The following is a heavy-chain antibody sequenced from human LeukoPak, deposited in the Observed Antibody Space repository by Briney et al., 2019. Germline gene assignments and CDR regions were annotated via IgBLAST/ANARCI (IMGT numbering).Heavy chain of an antibody. CDR2: ISDSSTTT. V-gene: IGHV3-48*01. D-gene: IGHD3-10*01. CDR3: AKDDLGEWFGELPTDY. Sequence: GGSLRLSCAASGFTFSSYNMNWVRQAPGKGLEWVSYISDSSTTTYYADSVKGRFTISRDNSKNTLYLQMNSLRAEDTAVYYCAKDDLGEWFGELPTDYWGQGTLVTVSS. CDR1: GFTFSSYN. J-gene: IGHJ4*02.